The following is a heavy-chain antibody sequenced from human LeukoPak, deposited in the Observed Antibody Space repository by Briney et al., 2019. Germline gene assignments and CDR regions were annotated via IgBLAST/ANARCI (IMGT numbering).Heavy chain of an antibody. CDR3: ARFTYYYDSSGYIFDY. CDR1: GGSISSGDYY. V-gene: IGHV4-30-4*02. D-gene: IGHD3-22*01. Sequence: PSETLSLTCTVSGGSISSGDYYWSWIRQPPGKGLEWIGYIYYSGSTYYNPSLKSRVTISVDTSKNQFSLKLSSVTAADTAVYYCARFTYYYDSSGYIFDYWGQGTLVTVSS. CDR2: IYYSGST. J-gene: IGHJ4*02.